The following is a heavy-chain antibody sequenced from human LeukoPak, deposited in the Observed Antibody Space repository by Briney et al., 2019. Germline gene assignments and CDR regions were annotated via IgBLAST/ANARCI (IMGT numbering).Heavy chain of an antibody. Sequence: ASVKVSCKSSGYTFTSYYMYWVRLAAGQGLEWKGIINPSGGSTSYAQKFQGRVTMTRDTSTSTVYMELSSLRSEDTAVYYCARDSGMVRGTVDYWGQGTLVTVSS. V-gene: IGHV1-46*01. D-gene: IGHD3-10*01. CDR3: ARDSGMVRGTVDY. J-gene: IGHJ4*02. CDR1: GYTFTSYY. CDR2: INPSGGST.